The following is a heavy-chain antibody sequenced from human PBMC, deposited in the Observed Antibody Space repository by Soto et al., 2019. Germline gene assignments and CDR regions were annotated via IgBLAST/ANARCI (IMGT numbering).Heavy chain of an antibody. V-gene: IGHV1-69*01. CDR2: IISVFGTT. CDR1: GGLFSSYA. D-gene: IGHD3-16*01. CDR3: AMGGSPYVWFNEF. J-gene: IGHJ4*02. Sequence: QVQLVQSGAEVKKPGSSMKISCKASGGLFSSYAISWVRQAPGQGLEWMGGIISVFGTTNYAQKFQDRVTITADESTNTAYMDLSSLRSEDTAIYYCAMGGSPYVWFNEFWGQGTLVTVSS.